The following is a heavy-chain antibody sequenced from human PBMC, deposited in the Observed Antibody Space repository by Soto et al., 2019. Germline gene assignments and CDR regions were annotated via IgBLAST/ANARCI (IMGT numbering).Heavy chain of an antibody. CDR3: AKGGRQWLVTSDFNY. V-gene: IGHV3-30*18. CDR2: VSHDGRNT. D-gene: IGHD6-19*01. J-gene: IGHJ4*02. Sequence: VQLVESRGGVVQPGRSLRLSFAASGFTFSDYAMHWVRQAPGKGLEWVAVVSHDGRNTHYAVSVKGRFTISRDSSKNTVSLEMTSLRAEDTAVYYCAKGGRQWLVTSDFNYWGQGALVTVSS. CDR1: GFTFSDYA.